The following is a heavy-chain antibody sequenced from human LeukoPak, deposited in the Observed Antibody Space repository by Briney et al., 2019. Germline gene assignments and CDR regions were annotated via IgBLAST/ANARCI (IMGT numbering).Heavy chain of an antibody. CDR2: IYHSGST. D-gene: IGHD1-20*01. CDR3: ARTYNWNGGYYFDY. CDR1: GGSFSGYY. Sequence: SETLSLTCAVYGGSFSGYYWSWIRQPPGKGLEWIGEIYHSGSTNYNPSLKSRVTISVDKSKNQFSLKLSSVTAADTAVYYCARTYNWNGGYYFDYWGQGTLVTVSS. J-gene: IGHJ4*02. V-gene: IGHV4-34*01.